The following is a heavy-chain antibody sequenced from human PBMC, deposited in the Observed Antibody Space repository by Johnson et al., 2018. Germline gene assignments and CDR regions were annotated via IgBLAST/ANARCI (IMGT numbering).Heavy chain of an antibody. D-gene: IGHD3-16*02. J-gene: IGHJ3*02. Sequence: QVQLQQWGAGLLKPSETLSLTCAVYGGSFSGYYWSWIRQPPGKGLEWIGEINHSGSTNYNPSLKSRVTISVDTSKNQFSLKLSSVTAADTAVYYCARDQKGLSGDAVDIWGQGTMVTVSS. CDR3: ARDQKGLSGDAVDI. CDR2: INHSGST. CDR1: GGSFSGYY. V-gene: IGHV4-34*01.